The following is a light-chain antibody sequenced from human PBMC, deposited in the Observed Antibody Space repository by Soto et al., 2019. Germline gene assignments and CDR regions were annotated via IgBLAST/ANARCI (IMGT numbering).Light chain of an antibody. Sequence: DTVLTQSPFSLPVTPGEPASISCRSSQSLLHSNGYKYLDWYLQKPGQSPQLLIYMSSTRASGVSDRFRGSGSGTDFTLKISRVEAEDVGVYYCMQALRTPYTFGQGTRLEIK. CDR1: QSLLHSNGYKY. CDR2: MSS. V-gene: IGKV2-28*01. CDR3: MQALRTPYT. J-gene: IGKJ5*01.